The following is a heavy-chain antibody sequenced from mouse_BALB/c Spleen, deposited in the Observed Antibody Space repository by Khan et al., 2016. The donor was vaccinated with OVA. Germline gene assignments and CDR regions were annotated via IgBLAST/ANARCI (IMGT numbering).Heavy chain of an antibody. Sequence: EVELVESGGGLVQPGGSRKLSCAASGFTFSDYGLAWVRQAPGKGPEWVAFISSLAYSIYYADTVTGRFTISRENAKNTLYLEISSLRSDDTAMYYCARSWAMDYWGQGTSVTVSS. V-gene: IGHV5-15*02. CDR3: ARSWAMDY. CDR2: ISSLAYSI. J-gene: IGHJ4*01. CDR1: GFTFSDYG.